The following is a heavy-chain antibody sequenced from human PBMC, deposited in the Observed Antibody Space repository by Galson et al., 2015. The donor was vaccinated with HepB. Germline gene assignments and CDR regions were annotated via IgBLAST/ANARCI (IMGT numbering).Heavy chain of an antibody. Sequence: CAISGDSVSGDSATWNWIRQSPSRGLEWLGRTYYRSKWWESYAVSVRGRITVNPDTSKNQFSLHLHSVTHEDTAVYYCVRATSNWDATFNNAFDIWGQGTKVTVSS. D-gene: IGHD1-1*01. CDR1: GDSVSGDSAT. CDR3: VRATSNWDATFNNAFDI. V-gene: IGHV6-1*01. J-gene: IGHJ3*02. CDR2: TYYRSKWWE.